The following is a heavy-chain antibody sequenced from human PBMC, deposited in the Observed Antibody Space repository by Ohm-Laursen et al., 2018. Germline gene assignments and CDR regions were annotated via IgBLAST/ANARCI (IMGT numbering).Heavy chain of an antibody. CDR2: VYYSGST. V-gene: IGHV4-39*01. Sequence: GTLSLTCTVSGGSISSRTYYWGWIRQPPGKGLEWIGYVYYSGSTYYNPSLKSRVTISIDTSKNQFSLKLNSVTAADTAVYYCARRSGWHDGNFDYWGQGTLVTVSS. J-gene: IGHJ4*02. CDR3: ARRSGWHDGNFDY. D-gene: IGHD6-19*01. CDR1: GGSISSRTYY.